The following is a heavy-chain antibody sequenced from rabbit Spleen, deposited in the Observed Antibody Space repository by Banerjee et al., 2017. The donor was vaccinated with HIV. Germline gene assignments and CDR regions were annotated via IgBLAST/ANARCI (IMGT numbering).Heavy chain of an antibody. Sequence: QEQLVESGGGLVKPGASLTLTCKASGFSFNSGYDMCWVRQAPGKGLEWVACAYAGSSGSTYSATWAKGRFTISKTSSTTVTLQMTSLTAADTATYFCARDRLGSNSYADSLDLWGPGTLVTVS. CDR3: ARDRLGSNSYADSLDL. CDR2: AYAGSSGST. J-gene: IGHJ6*01. V-gene: IGHV1S45*01. CDR1: GFSFNSGYD. D-gene: IGHD6-1*01.